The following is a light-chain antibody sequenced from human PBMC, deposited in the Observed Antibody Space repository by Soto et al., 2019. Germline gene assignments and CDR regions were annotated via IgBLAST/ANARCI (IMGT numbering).Light chain of an antibody. Sequence: DIQVTQSPSSVSASVGDRVTITCRASQGISTWLTWYQQKPGKAHKLLISAASSLQSGVPSRFSGSGSGTDFTLTVSSLQPEDFATYYCQQSYTFPWTFGQGTKVEIK. V-gene: IGKV1D-12*01. CDR2: AAS. CDR3: QQSYTFPWT. J-gene: IGKJ1*01. CDR1: QGISTW.